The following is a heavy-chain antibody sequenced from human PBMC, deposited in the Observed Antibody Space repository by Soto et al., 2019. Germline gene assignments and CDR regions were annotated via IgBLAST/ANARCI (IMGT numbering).Heavy chain of an antibody. D-gene: IGHD1-1*01. J-gene: IGHJ6*03. CDR3: AIEPGTTKNYYYYYYMDV. Sequence: ASVKVSCKASGYTFISYAMHWVRQAPGQGLEWMGVINPNGGSTVYAQKFQGRVTLTRDTSTSTVYVELSSLRSEDTAVYYCAIEPGTTKNYYYYYYMDVWGKGTTVTVSS. CDR2: INPNGGST. CDR1: GYTFISYA. V-gene: IGHV1-46*01.